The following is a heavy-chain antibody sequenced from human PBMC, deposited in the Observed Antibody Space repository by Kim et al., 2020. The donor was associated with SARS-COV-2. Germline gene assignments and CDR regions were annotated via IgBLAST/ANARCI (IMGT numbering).Heavy chain of an antibody. V-gene: IGHV4-34*01. Sequence: SETLSLTCAVYGGSFSGYYWSWIRQPPGKGLEWIGEINHSGSTNYNPSLKSRVTISVDTSKNQFSLKLSSVTAADTAVYYCARSSYGSGSYYNLLFDYWGQGTLVTVSS. CDR2: INHSGST. CDR1: GGSFSGYY. CDR3: ARSSYGSGSYYNLLFDY. J-gene: IGHJ4*02. D-gene: IGHD3-10*01.